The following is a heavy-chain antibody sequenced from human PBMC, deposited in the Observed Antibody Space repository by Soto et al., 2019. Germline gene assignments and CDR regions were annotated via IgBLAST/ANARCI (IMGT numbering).Heavy chain of an antibody. CDR2: ISYDGSNK. D-gene: IGHD2-2*01. CDR3: AKGLGYCSSTSCSVDY. Sequence: GGSLRLSCAASGFTFSSYGMHWVRQAPGKGLEWVAVISYDGSNKYYADSVKGRFTISRDNSKNTLYLQMNSLRAEDTAVYYCAKGLGYCSSTSCSVDYWGQGTLVTAPQ. J-gene: IGHJ4*02. CDR1: GFTFSSYG. V-gene: IGHV3-30*18.